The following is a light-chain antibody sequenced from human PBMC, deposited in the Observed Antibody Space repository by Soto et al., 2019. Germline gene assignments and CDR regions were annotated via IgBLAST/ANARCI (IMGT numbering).Light chain of an antibody. CDR3: QQRSNWPPT. CDR2: DAS. Sequence: EIVLTQSPATLSLSPVERATLSCRASQSVSSYLAWYQHKPGQAPRLLIYDASNRATGIPARFSGSGSGTDFTLTISSLEPEDFAVYYCQQRSNWPPTFGQGTKVEIK. V-gene: IGKV3-11*01. CDR1: QSVSSY. J-gene: IGKJ1*01.